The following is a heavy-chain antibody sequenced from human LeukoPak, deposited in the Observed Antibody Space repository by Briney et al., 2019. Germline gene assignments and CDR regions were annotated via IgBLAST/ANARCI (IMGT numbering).Heavy chain of an antibody. D-gene: IGHD3-10*02. CDR3: ARRGDSPMIGDH. J-gene: IGHJ4*02. CDR2: LSNTGNI. CDR1: GFTFSSYG. V-gene: IGHV3-48*01. Sequence: PGGSLRLSCAASGFTFSSYGMNWVRQAPGKGLEWLSYLSNTGNIHYARSVKGRFTISRDNAKSSLYLQMDGLRAEDTAVYYCARRGDSPMIGDHWGQGTLVTVAS.